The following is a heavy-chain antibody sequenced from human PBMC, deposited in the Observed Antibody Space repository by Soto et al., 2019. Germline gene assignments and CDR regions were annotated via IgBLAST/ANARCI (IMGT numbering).Heavy chain of an antibody. CDR1: GFTFSRYG. V-gene: IGHV3-33*01. CDR3: ARDDDFGDNGFAY. CDR2: ILADDSDR. D-gene: IGHD4-17*01. Sequence: QVHLVESGGGVVQPGRSLRLSCAASGFTFSRYGMHWVRQAPGKGLEWLAVILADDSDRDYADSVKGRFSISRDNSKNSLYLPMNSLRAEDTAVYYCARDDDFGDNGFAYWGQGTLVTVSS. J-gene: IGHJ4*02.